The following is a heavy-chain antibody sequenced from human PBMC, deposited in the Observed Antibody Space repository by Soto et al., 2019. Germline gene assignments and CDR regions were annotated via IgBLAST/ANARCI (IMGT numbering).Heavy chain of an antibody. CDR2: IIPIYGTA. J-gene: IGHJ5*02. D-gene: IGHD4-17*01. V-gene: IGHV1-69*01. CDR1: GGSFSSYA. Sequence: QVQLVQSGAEVKKPGSSVKVSCKASGGSFSSYAVTWVRQAPGQGLEWMGGIIPIYGTASYAQKFQGRVTITANESTNTVHMELSSLRSEDTAIYYCATYYGASSAWFDPWGQGTLVTVSS. CDR3: ATYYGASSAWFDP.